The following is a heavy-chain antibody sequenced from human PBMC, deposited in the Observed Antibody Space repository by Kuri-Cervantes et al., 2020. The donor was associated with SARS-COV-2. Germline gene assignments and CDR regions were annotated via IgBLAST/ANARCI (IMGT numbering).Heavy chain of an antibody. D-gene: IGHD2-15*01. CDR2: ISSSGSTI. CDR3: ARDGVSLKGYYYYYMDV. V-gene: IGHV3-11*04. Sequence: GESLKISCAASGFTFSDYYMSWIRQAPGKGLEWVSYISSSGSTIYYADSVKGRFTISGDNAKNSLYLQMNSLRAEDTAVYYCARDGVSLKGYYYYYMDVWGKGTTVTVSS. J-gene: IGHJ6*03. CDR1: GFTFSDYY.